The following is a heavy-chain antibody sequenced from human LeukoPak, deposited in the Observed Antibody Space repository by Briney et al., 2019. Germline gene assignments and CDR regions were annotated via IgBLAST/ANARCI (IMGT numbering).Heavy chain of an antibody. CDR3: ARAPPRYDILTGYYIEGFDY. D-gene: IGHD3-9*01. Sequence: GGSLRLSCAASGFTFSDYYMSWIRQAPGKGLEWVSYISSSGSTIYYADSVKGRFTISRDNAKNSLYLQMSSLRAEDTAVYYCARAPPRYDILTGYYIEGFDYWGQGTLVTVSS. J-gene: IGHJ4*02. CDR2: ISSSGSTI. V-gene: IGHV3-11*01. CDR1: GFTFSDYY.